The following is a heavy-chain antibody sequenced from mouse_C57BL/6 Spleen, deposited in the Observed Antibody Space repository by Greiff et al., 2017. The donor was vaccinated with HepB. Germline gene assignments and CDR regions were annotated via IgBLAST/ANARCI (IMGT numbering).Heavy chain of an antibody. D-gene: IGHD2-3*01. CDR1: GYSITSGYY. CDR2: ISYDGSN. V-gene: IGHV3-6*01. J-gene: IGHJ4*01. CDR3: ARDGDGWYAMDY. Sequence: ESGPGLVKPSQSLSLTCSVTGYSITSGYYWNWIRQFPGNKLEWMGYISYDGSNNYNPSLKNRISITRDTSKNQFFLKLNSVTTEDTATYYGARDGDGWYAMDYWGQGTSVTVSS.